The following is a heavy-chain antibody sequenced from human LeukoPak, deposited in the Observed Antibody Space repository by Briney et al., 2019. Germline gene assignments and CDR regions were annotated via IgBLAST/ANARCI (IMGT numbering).Heavy chain of an antibody. V-gene: IGHV1-69*13. CDR2: IIPIFGTA. J-gene: IGHJ6*03. D-gene: IGHD6-6*01. CDR3: ARDGAVTSSSYYYMDV. Sequence: SVKVSCKASGVTFSSYAISWVRQAPGQGLEWMGGIIPIFGTANYAQKFQGRVTITADESTSTAYMELSSLRSEDTAVYYCARDGAVTSSSYYYMDVWGKGTTVTVSS. CDR1: GVTFSSYA.